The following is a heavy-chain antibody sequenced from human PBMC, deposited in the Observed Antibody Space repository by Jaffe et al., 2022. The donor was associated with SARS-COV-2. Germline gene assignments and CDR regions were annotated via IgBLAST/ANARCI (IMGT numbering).Heavy chain of an antibody. V-gene: IGHV1-46*01. Sequence: QVQLVQSGAEVKKPGAPVKVSCKASGYTFTNYYIHWVRQAPGQGLEWMGMINPSGGGTNYAQRFQGRVTMTRDTSTTTVYMEQSSLRSEDTAVYYCARSVRRAVTFHFDYWGQGTLVTVSS. J-gene: IGHJ4*02. CDR2: INPSGGGT. CDR1: GYTFTNYY. CDR3: ARSVRRAVTFHFDY. D-gene: IGHD3-16*01.